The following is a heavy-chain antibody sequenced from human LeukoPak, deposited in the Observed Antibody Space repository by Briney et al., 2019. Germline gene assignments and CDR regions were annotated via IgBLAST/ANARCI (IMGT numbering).Heavy chain of an antibody. V-gene: IGHV4-34*01. CDR2: INHSGST. CDR3: ARELRDYVFSFDP. J-gene: IGHJ5*02. D-gene: IGHD3-16*01. Sequence: SETLSLTCAVHGGSFSGYYWSWIRQPPGKGLECIGEINHSGSTNYNPSLKSRVTISVDTSKNQFSLKLSSVTAADTAVFYCARELRDYVFSFDPWGQGTLVTVSS. CDR1: GGSFSGYY.